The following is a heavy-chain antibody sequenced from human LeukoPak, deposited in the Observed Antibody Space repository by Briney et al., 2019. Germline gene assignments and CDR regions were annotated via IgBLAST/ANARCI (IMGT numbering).Heavy chain of an antibody. V-gene: IGHV3-53*01. CDR3: ARTPYGAHFDY. Sequence: PGVSLRLSCAASGFTVSSNYMSWVRQAPGKGLEWVSVIYSGGSTYYADSVKGRFTISRDNSKNTLYLQMNSLRAEDTAVYYCARTPYGAHFDYWGQGTLVTVSS. D-gene: IGHD4-17*01. CDR1: GFTVSSNY. CDR2: IYSGGST. J-gene: IGHJ4*02.